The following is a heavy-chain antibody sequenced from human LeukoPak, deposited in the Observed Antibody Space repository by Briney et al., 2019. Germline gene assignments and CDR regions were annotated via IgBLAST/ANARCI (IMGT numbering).Heavy chain of an antibody. CDR1: GFSFSAYG. D-gene: IGHD3-22*01. Sequence: GGSLRLSCATSGFSFSAYGMHWVRQAPGKGLEWVAYIWYDASNKDYASSVKGRFTISRDNSKNTLYLQMNSLRAEDTAVYYCAKDWRYYDSSGYPDYWGQGTLVTVSS. J-gene: IGHJ4*02. V-gene: IGHV3-30*02. CDR2: IWYDASNK. CDR3: AKDWRYYDSSGYPDY.